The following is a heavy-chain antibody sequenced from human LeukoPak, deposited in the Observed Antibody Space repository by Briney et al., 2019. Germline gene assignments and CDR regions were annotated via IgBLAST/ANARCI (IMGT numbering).Heavy chain of an antibody. Sequence: PSETLSLTCAFSGGSISSYYWRWFRRPPREGLEGSGVFYYSGSTNYNPSLKSRVTISVDTSKTQFSLKLSSVTAADTAVYYCARRVQLEPYGINRFDPWGQGTLVTVSS. J-gene: IGHJ5*02. D-gene: IGHD1-1*01. CDR2: FYYSGST. CDR3: ARRVQLEPYGINRFDP. CDR1: GGSISSYY. V-gene: IGHV4-59*08.